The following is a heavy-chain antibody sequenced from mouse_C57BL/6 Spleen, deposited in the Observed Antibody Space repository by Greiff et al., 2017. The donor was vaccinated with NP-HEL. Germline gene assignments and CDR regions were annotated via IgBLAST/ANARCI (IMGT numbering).Heavy chain of an antibody. CDR2: IDPETGGT. CDR1: GYTFTDYE. D-gene: IGHD2-2*01. Sequence: VQLQQSGAELVRPGASVTLSCKASGYTFTDYEMHWVKQTPVHGLEWIGAIDPETGGTAYNQKFKGKAILTADKSSSTAYMELRSLTSEDSAVYYCTRWLRGYAVDYWGQGTSVTVSS. V-gene: IGHV1-15*01. J-gene: IGHJ4*01. CDR3: TRWLRGYAVDY.